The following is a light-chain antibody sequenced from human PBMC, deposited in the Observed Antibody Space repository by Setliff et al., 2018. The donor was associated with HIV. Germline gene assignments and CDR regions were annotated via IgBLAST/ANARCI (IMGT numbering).Light chain of an antibody. Sequence: QSVLTQPPSVSAAPGQKVTISCSGSSSNIKNNFVSWYQQLPGTAPKLLIYDNTKRPSGIPDRFSGSTSGTSATLGITGLQTRDEADYYCGTWDTSLNGYVFGTGTKVTVL. CDR2: DNT. CDR3: GTWDTSLNGYV. V-gene: IGLV1-51*01. J-gene: IGLJ1*01. CDR1: SSNIKNNF.